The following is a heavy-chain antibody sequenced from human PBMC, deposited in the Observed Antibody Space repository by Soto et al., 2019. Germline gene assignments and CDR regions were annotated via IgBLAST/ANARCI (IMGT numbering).Heavy chain of an antibody. CDR1: GGSFSGYY. D-gene: IGHD6-6*01. J-gene: IGHJ4*02. Sequence: SETLSLTCAVYGGSFSGYYWSWIRQPPGKGLEWIGEINHSGSTNYNPSLKSRVTISVDTSKNQFSLKLSSVTAADTAVYYCARGVAARPGRPFDYWGQGTLVTVSS. V-gene: IGHV4-34*01. CDR3: ARGVAARPGRPFDY. CDR2: INHSGST.